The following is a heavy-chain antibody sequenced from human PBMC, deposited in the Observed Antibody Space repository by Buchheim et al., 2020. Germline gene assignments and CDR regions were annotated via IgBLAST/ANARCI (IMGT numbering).Heavy chain of an antibody. Sequence: QVQLVESGGGVVQPGRSLRLSCAASGFTFSSYAMHWVRQAPGKGLEWVAVISYDGSNKYYADSVKGRFTIPRDNSKHTLYLQMNSRRAEDTAVYYCARTRATMVRGVIIMNYYYYYGMDVWGQGTT. J-gene: IGHJ6*02. D-gene: IGHD3-10*01. CDR1: GFTFSSYA. CDR3: ARTRATMVRGVIIMNYYYYYGMDV. CDR2: ISYDGSNK. V-gene: IGHV3-30-3*01.